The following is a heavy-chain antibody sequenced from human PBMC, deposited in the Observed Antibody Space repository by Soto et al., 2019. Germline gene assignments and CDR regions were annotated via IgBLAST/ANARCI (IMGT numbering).Heavy chain of an antibody. Sequence: QVQLQESGPGLVKPSETLSLTCAVSGDSISSHNWWSWVRQTPGKGLEYVGEIHHSGSTNYNPSLKRRVTMSVDKSKNQFSLNLNSVTAADTAIYYCARRKLEMMYVWWFGPWGQGTLVTVSS. CDR2: IHHSGST. CDR1: GDSISSHNW. D-gene: IGHD2-8*01. V-gene: IGHV4-4*02. CDR3: ARRKLEMMYVWWFGP. J-gene: IGHJ5*02.